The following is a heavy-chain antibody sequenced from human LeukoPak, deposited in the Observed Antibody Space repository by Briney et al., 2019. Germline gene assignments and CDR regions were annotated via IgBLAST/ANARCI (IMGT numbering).Heavy chain of an antibody. D-gene: IGHD6-19*01. J-gene: IGHJ4*02. Sequence: ASVKVSCKASGYTFTSYDVSWVRQAPGQGLEWMGWISAYNGDTNSAQKLQGRLTMTTDTSTSTAYMELGSLKSDDTAVYYCARDRSSLAVGDSRISDYWGQGTLVTVSS. CDR1: GYTFTSYD. V-gene: IGHV1-18*01. CDR2: ISAYNGDT. CDR3: ARDRSSLAVGDSRISDY.